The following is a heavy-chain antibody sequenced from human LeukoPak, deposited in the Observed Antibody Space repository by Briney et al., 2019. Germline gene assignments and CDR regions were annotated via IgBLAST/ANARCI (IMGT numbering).Heavy chain of an antibody. Sequence: GASVKVSCKASGGTFSSYAISWVRQAPGQGLEWMGGIIPIFGTANYAQKFQGRVTITADESTSTAYMELSSLRSEDTAVYYCARENPHRLPITVKWSGYGGFDYWGQGTLVTVSS. CDR1: GGTFSSYA. V-gene: IGHV1-69*13. D-gene: IGHD3-3*01. J-gene: IGHJ4*02. CDR3: ARENPHRLPITVKWSGYGGFDY. CDR2: IIPIFGTA.